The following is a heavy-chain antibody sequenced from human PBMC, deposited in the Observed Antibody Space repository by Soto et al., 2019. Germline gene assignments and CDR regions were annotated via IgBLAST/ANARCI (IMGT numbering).Heavy chain of an antibody. CDR1: GYTFTKYG. CDR3: AKVISQAYGRYYLDY. CDR2: ISVYNGNT. Sequence: QVQLVQSGAEVRKPGTSVKVSCKASGYTFTKYGITWVRHAPGQGLEWMGWISVYNGNTKYGQKFRDRVTMTTDTSTTADYVELRSLRSDDTAVYYCAKVISQAYGRYYLDYGGQGTLVTVSS. V-gene: IGHV1-18*01. D-gene: IGHD2-21*01. J-gene: IGHJ4*02.